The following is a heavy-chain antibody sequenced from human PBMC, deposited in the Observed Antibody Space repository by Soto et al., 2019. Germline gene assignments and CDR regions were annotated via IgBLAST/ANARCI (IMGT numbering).Heavy chain of an antibody. Sequence: ASVKVSCKASGYTFTSYGISWVRHAPGQGLEWMGWISAYNGNTNYAQKLQGSVTMTSDTSTSTAYMELRSLRSDDTAVYYCARASHLHITIFGGFWYFDLWGRGTPVSVTS. J-gene: IGHJ2*01. V-gene: IGHV1-18*01. CDR3: ARASHLHITIFGGFWYFDL. D-gene: IGHD3-3*01. CDR1: GYTFTSYG. CDR2: ISAYNGNT.